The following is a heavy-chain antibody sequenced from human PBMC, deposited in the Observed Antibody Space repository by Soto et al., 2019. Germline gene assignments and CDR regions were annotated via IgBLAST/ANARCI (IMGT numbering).Heavy chain of an antibody. CDR3: ARDVKIGHIVVVTAMDY. CDR1: GFTFSSYA. Sequence: QVQLVESGGGVVQPGRSLRLSCAASGFTFSSYAMHWVRQAPGKGLEWVAVISYDGSNKYYADSVKGRFTISRDNSKNTLYLQMNSLRAEDTAVYYCARDVKIGHIVVVTAMDYWGQGTLVTVSS. CDR2: ISYDGSNK. V-gene: IGHV3-30-3*01. D-gene: IGHD2-21*02. J-gene: IGHJ4*02.